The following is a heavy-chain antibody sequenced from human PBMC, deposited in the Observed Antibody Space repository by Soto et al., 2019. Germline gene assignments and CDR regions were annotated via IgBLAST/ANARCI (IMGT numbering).Heavy chain of an antibody. CDR1: GFTFTNYY. Sequence: QVQLVQSGAEVKKPGASVKVSCKTSGFTFTNYYINWVRQATGQGLEVMGWISAYSGNTNYAQNLQGRVTMTTDTSASTAYLELRSLRSDDTAVYFCARGDTYYVNWYFDYLGQGTLVTVSS. CDR2: ISAYSGNT. J-gene: IGHJ4*02. D-gene: IGHD1-1*01. CDR3: ARGDTYYVNWYFDY. V-gene: IGHV1-18*01.